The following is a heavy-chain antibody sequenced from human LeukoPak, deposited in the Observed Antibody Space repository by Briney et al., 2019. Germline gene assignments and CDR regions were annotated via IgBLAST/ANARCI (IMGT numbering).Heavy chain of an antibody. CDR2: INAGNGNT. V-gene: IGHV1-3*01. CDR3: ARKALGDYDFDY. Sequence: ASVKVSCKAPGYTFTSYAMHWVRQAPGQRLEWMGWINAGNGNTKYSQKFQGRVTITRDTSASTAYMELSSLRSEDTAVYYCARKALGDYDFDYWGQGTLVTVSS. J-gene: IGHJ4*02. D-gene: IGHD4-17*01. CDR1: GYTFTSYA.